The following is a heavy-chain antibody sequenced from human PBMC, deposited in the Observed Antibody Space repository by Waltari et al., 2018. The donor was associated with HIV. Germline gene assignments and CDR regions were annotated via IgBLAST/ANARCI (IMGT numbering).Heavy chain of an antibody. V-gene: IGHV3-30*02. J-gene: IGHJ3*01. CDR3: AKDGAPGRDAIFDS. D-gene: IGHD1-26*01. CDR1: GVNLNIYD. Sequence: QVHLVESGGAVVQPGGSLKLSCTASGVNLNIYDIHWVSQAQRGGLEGVAGVRYYGSHDYYGDSVKGRFTISRDNSKNAIFLEMTILRLEDTAKYYCAKDGAPGRDAIFDSWGQGTLVTV. CDR2: VRYYGSHD.